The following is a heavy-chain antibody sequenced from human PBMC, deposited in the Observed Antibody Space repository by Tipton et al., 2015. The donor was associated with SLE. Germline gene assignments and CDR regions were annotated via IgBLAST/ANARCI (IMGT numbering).Heavy chain of an antibody. D-gene: IGHD1-26*01. V-gene: IGHV4-59*01. J-gene: IGHJ4*02. CDR3: ARDVGATND. Sequence: TLSLTCTVSGGSISSYYWCWFRQPPGKGLEWIGYIYYSGSTNYNPSLKSRVTISVDTSKNKFSLKLSSVTAADTAVYYCARDVGATNDWGQGTLVTVSS. CDR1: GGSISSYY. CDR2: IYYSGST.